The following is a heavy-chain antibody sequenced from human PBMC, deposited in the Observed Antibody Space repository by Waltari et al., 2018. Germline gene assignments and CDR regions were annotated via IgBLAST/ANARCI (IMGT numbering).Heavy chain of an antibody. CDR3: AGEGRGGALDY. CDR1: GFSVDSNY. V-gene: IGHV3-53*02. J-gene: IGHJ4*02. CDR2: IYTGGTT. Sequence: EVQLVETGGGLIQPGGSLRLSCTASGFSVDSNYVNCVRQAPGKGVEWGSVIYTGGTTYYADSVKGRFTISRDNSKHTLSLQMNSLRVEETAMYYCAGEGRGGALDYWGQGTLVTVSS. D-gene: IGHD2-21*01.